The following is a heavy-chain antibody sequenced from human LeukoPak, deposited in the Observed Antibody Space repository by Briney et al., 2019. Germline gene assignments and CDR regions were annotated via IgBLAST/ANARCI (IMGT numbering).Heavy chain of an antibody. V-gene: IGHV1-8*02. CDR1: GGTFSSYA. D-gene: IGHD6-13*01. CDR3: ARGGSSWYYGSRNWFDP. CDR2: MNPNSGNT. J-gene: IGHJ5*02. Sequence: ASVKVSCKASGGTFSSYAISWVRQATGQGLEWMGWMNPNSGNTGYAQKFQGRVTMTRNTSISTAYMELSSLRSEDTAVYYCARGGSSWYYGSRNWFDPWGQGTLVTVSS.